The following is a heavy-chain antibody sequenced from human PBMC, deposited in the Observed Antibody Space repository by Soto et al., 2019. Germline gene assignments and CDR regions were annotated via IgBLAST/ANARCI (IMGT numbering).Heavy chain of an antibody. CDR3: ARRPTYFGVVTQYYCDY. CDR2: IIPIFGTA. J-gene: IGHJ4*02. CDR1: GGTFSSYA. Sequence: QVQLVQSGAEVKKPGSSVKVSCKASGGTFSSYAISWVRQAPGQGLEWMGGIIPIFGTANYAQKFQGRVTITAEESTSTAYMELSSLRSEDTSVYYCARRPTYFGVVTQYYCDYWGQGTLVTVSS. D-gene: IGHD3-3*01. V-gene: IGHV1-69*12.